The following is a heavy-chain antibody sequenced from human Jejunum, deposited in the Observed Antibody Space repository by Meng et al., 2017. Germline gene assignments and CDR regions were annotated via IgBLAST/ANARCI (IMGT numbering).Heavy chain of an antibody. CDR3: ARGGYYSFDY. V-gene: IGHV4-4*02. D-gene: IGHD5-18*01. J-gene: IGHJ4*02. Sequence: QVGRRGLGPGLVKPSETLSLTCAVIGGSISSVYWWTWVRQPPGKGLEWIGEIYHSGSTNYNPSLKSRVTISVDKSKNQFSLKLTSVTAADTAVYYCARGGYYSFDYWGQGTLVTASS. CDR1: GGSISSVYW. CDR2: IYHSGST.